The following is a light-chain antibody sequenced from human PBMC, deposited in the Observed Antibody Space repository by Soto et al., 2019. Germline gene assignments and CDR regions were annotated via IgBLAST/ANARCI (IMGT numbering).Light chain of an antibody. CDR3: QQYIRWPLT. V-gene: IGKV3-15*01. CDR1: QSVSSD. J-gene: IGKJ4*01. Sequence: ERVMTQSPATLSVSPGERATLSCRASQSVSSDLAWYQQKPGQAPSLLIYGASTRATGTPARFSGSGSGTEFTLTISSLQSEDFAVYYCQQYIRWPLTFGGGTKVDIK. CDR2: GAS.